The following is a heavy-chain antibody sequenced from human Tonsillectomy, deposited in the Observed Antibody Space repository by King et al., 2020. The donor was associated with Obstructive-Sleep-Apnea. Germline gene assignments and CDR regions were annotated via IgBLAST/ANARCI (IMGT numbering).Heavy chain of an antibody. J-gene: IGHJ4*02. CDR3: ARGRSTSSRSLSYFDY. Sequence: QLVQSGAEVKKPGSSMKVSCKASGGTFSTNAISWVRQAPGQGLDWMGGIIPILGMVNYAQKFQGRVTITADKSTTTASMELSSLRSEDTAVYYCARGRSTSSRSLSYFDYWGQGTLVTVSS. D-gene: IGHD6-6*01. CDR1: GGTFSTNA. V-gene: IGHV1-69*04. CDR2: IIPILGMV.